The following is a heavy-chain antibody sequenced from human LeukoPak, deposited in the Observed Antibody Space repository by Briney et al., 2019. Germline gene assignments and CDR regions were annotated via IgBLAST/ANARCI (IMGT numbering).Heavy chain of an antibody. CDR2: IYDSGST. CDR3: AREVDYGDRIFDY. CDR1: GVSIRSSYYY. Sequence: SETLSLTCTVSGVSIRSSYYYWGWIRQPPGKGLEWIGSIYDSGSTYYNPSLKSRVTISVDTSKSQFSLKLSSVTAADTAIYYCAREVDYGDRIFDYWGQGTLVTVSS. D-gene: IGHD4-17*01. V-gene: IGHV4-39*07. J-gene: IGHJ4*02.